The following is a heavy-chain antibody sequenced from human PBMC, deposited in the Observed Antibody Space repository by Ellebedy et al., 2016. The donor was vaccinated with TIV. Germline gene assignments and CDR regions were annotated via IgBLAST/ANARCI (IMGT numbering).Heavy chain of an antibody. CDR3: ARRGEGSSSWYGDYYFDF. CDR2: ISSGGKT. Sequence: GESLKISCAASGFTVSRNYMGWVRQAPGKGLEWVSLISSGGKTYYADSVKGRFTISRDNSRNTVNLQMSSLRAEDTAIYYCARRGEGSSSWYGDYYFDFWGQGTLVTVSS. D-gene: IGHD6-13*01. J-gene: IGHJ4*02. V-gene: IGHV3-53*01. CDR1: GFTVSRNY.